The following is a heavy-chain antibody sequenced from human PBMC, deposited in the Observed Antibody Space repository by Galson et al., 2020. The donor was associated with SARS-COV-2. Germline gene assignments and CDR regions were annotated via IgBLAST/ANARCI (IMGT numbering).Heavy chain of an antibody. Sequence: SCGASGLTFSFYAMSWVRQGPGKGLEWVSAISGSGDSTYYADSVKGRFTISRDNSKNTLFLQMNSLRAEDTAVYYCAKNKRDLLDAFDIWGQGTVVTVSS. J-gene: IGHJ3*02. CDR3: AKNKRDLLDAFDI. CDR2: ISGSGDST. CDR1: GLTFSFYA. D-gene: IGHD1-26*01. V-gene: IGHV3-23*01.